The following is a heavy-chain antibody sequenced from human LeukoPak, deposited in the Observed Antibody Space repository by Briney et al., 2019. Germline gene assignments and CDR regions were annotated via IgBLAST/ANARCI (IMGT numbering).Heavy chain of an antibody. CDR3: ARVSVTKPHFDY. CDR1: GGSISSYY. Sequence: SETLSLTCTGSGGSISSYYWSWIRQPAGKGLEWIGRIYTSGSTNYNPSLKSRVTMSVDTSKNQFSLKLSSVTAADTAVYYCARVSVTKPHFDYWGQGTLVTVSS. CDR2: IYTSGST. J-gene: IGHJ4*02. V-gene: IGHV4-4*07. D-gene: IGHD4-23*01.